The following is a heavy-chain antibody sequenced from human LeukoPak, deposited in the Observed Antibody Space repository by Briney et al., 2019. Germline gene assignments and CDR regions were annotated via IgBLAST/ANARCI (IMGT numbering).Heavy chain of an antibody. D-gene: IGHD2-2*01. CDR1: GYSFTSYW. CDR3: ARRYCSSTSCPLTFDY. Sequence: GESLKISCKGSGYSFTSYWIGWVRQMPGKGLEWRGIIYPGDSDTRYSPSFQGQVTISADKSISTAYLQWSSLKASDTAMYYCARRYCSSTSCPLTFDYWGQGTLVTVSS. V-gene: IGHV5-51*01. J-gene: IGHJ4*02. CDR2: IYPGDSDT.